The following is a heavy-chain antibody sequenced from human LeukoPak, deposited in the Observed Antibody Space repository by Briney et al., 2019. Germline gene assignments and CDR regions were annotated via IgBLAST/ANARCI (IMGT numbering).Heavy chain of an antibody. CDR2: ISAYNGNT. CDR3: ARDLRHDSANFDL. D-gene: IGHD2-21*02. V-gene: IGHV1-18*01. Sequence: AASVKVSCKASGYTFTTYGFSWVRQAPGQGLEWMGWISAYNGNTNYAQKLQGRVTMTTDTSTSTACMELRSLRSDDTAVYYCARDLRHDSANFDLWGQGTLVTVSS. J-gene: IGHJ4*02. CDR1: GYTFTTYG.